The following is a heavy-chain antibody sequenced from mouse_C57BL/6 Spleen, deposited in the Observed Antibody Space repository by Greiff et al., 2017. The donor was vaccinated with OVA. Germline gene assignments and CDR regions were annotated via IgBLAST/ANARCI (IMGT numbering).Heavy chain of an antibody. Sequence: EVKLMESGGGLVQPGGSMKLSCVASGFTFSNYWMNWVRQSPEKGLEWVAQIRLKSDNYATHYAESVKGRFTISRDDSKSSVYLQMNNLRAEDTGIYYCTPFITTVVAPFAYWGQGTLVTVSA. D-gene: IGHD1-1*01. CDR3: TPFITTVVAPFAY. J-gene: IGHJ3*01. V-gene: IGHV6-3*01. CDR1: GFTFSNYW. CDR2: IRLKSDNYAT.